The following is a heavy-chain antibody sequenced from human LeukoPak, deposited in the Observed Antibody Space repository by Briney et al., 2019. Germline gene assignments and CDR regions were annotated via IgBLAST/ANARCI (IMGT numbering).Heavy chain of an antibody. J-gene: IGHJ4*02. CDR1: GFTFSSYE. D-gene: IGHD3-10*01. CDR3: AREETGWFGELV. V-gene: IGHV3-48*03. Sequence: GGSLRLSCAASGFTFSSYEMNWVRQAPGKGLEWVSYVSNSGYTIYYADSVKGRFTISRDNAKNTLYLQMNSLRAEATAVYYCAREETGWFGELVWGQGTLVTVSS. CDR2: VSNSGYTI.